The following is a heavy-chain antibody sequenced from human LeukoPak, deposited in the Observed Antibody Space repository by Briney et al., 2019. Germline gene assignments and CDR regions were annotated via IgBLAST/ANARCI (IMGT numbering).Heavy chain of an antibody. CDR1: GGSFSSYH. V-gene: IGHV4-34*01. Sequence: PSETLSLTCAVYGGSFSSYHWSWTRQPPGKGLEWIGEINHSGSTNYNPSLKSRVTISVDTSKNQFSLKLSSVTAADTAVYYCARVYYSRSYDYWYFDLWGRGTLVTVSS. CDR2: INHSGST. J-gene: IGHJ2*01. D-gene: IGHD6-13*01. CDR3: ARVYYSRSYDYWYFDL.